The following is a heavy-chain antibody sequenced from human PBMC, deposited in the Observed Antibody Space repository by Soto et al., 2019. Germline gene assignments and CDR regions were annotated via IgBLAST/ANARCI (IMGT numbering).Heavy chain of an antibody. CDR3: ARRYGSAIDY. CDR1: GVTISSWY. CDR2: IYYSGST. Sequence: TSETLSLTCTVSGVTISSWYWSWIRQPPGKGLEWIGYIYYSGSTNCNPSLKSRVTISVDTSKNQFSLKLSSVTAADTAVYYRARRYGSAIDYWGQGTLVTVSS. D-gene: IGHD1-26*01. J-gene: IGHJ4*02. V-gene: IGHV4-59*08.